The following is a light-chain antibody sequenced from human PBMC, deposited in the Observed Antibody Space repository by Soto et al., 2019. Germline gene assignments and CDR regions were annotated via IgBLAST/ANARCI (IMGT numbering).Light chain of an antibody. CDR2: GKS. V-gene: IGKV3-15*01. J-gene: IGKJ2*01. CDR3: LQYNDWPYT. CDR1: QNVGIN. Sequence: EIVVTQFPATLSVSPGDRATLSCRASQNVGINLAGYQQKPGQAPSLLIYGKSTRATGIPARFIGIGSATEFTLDISSLQSEDFALYYCLQYNDWPYTFGQGTKLEIK.